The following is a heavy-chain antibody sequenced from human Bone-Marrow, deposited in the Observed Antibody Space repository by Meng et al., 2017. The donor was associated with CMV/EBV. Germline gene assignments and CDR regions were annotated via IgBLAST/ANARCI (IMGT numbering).Heavy chain of an antibody. CDR1: GYSFTSYW. J-gene: IGHJ6*01. V-gene: IGHV5-51*01. CDR3: AKDKVGYRYGLFSDYYYGMDV. D-gene: IGHD5-18*01. Sequence: GESLKISCKGSGYSFTSYWIGWVRQMPGKGLEWMGIIYPGDSDTRYSPSFQGQVTISADKSISTAYLQWSSLKASDTAMYYCAKDKVGYRYGLFSDYYYGMDVWGQGATVTVAS. CDR2: IYPGDSDT.